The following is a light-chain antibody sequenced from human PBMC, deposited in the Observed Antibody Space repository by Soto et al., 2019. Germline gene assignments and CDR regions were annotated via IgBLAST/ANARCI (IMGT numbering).Light chain of an antibody. Sequence: DIVMTHSTDSLAVSLGERATINCKSSQSVLYSSNNKNYLAWYQQKPVQPPKLLIYWASARDSGVPDRFSGRGSGTDFTLTISSLQAEDVAVYYCQQYYSTPPTFGQGTKVEIK. J-gene: IGKJ1*01. CDR1: QSVLYSSNNKNY. CDR2: WAS. CDR3: QQYYSTPPT. V-gene: IGKV4-1*01.